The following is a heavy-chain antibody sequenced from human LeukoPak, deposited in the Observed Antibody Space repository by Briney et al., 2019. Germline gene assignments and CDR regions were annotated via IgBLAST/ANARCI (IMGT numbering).Heavy chain of an antibody. CDR3: ARSDCSSTSCYYYYYYMDV. Sequence: ASVKVSCKASGYTFTGYYMHWVRQAPGQGLEWMGWINPNSGGTNYAQKVQGRVTMTRDTSISTAYMELSRLRSDDTAVYYCARSDCSSTSCYYYYYYMDVWGKGTTVTVSS. D-gene: IGHD2-2*01. CDR1: GYTFTGYY. J-gene: IGHJ6*03. V-gene: IGHV1-2*02. CDR2: INPNSGGT.